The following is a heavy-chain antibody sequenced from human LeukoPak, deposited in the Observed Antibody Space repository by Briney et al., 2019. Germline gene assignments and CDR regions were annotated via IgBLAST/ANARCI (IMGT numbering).Heavy chain of an antibody. CDR2: ISGSGAST. D-gene: IGHD6-13*01. J-gene: IGHJ4*02. V-gene: IGHV3-23*01. Sequence: GGSLRLSCAASGFTFSSYAMKWVRQAPGKGLEWISTISGSGASTYYADSVKGRFTISRDNAKNSLYLQMNSLRAEDTAMYYCAAAEDYWGQGTLVTVSS. CDR3: AAAEDY. CDR1: GFTFSSYA.